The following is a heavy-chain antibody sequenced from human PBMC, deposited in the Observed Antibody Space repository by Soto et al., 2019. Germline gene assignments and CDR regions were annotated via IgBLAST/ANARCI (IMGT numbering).Heavy chain of an antibody. J-gene: IGHJ4*02. CDR2: VSIGGST. CDR1: GFTFSSYA. CDR3: AKRRGAGGHFDY. V-gene: IGHV3-23*01. Sequence: GSLRLSCAASGFTFSSYAMGWVRQGPGKGLEWVAVVSIGGSTHYADSVRGRFTITRDNSKNTLSLQMNSLTAEDTAVYFCAKRRGAGGHFDYWGQGALVTVSS. D-gene: IGHD2-15*01.